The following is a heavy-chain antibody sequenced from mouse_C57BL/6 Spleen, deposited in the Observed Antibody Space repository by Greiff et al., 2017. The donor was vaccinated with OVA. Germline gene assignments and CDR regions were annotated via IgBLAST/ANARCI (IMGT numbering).Heavy chain of an antibody. CDR1: GYTFTSYW. CDR2: IHPSDSDT. Sequence: QVQLQQPGAELVKPGASVKVSCKASGYTFTSYWMHWVKQRPGQGLEWIGRIHPSDSDTNYNQKFKGKATLTVDKSSSTAYMQLSILTAEDAAVYYCAIGKEAWFAYWGQGTLVTVSA. J-gene: IGHJ3*01. CDR3: AIGKEAWFAY. V-gene: IGHV1-74*01.